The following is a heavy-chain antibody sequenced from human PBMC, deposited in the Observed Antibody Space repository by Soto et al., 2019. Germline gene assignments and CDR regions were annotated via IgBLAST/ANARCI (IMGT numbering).Heavy chain of an antibody. D-gene: IGHD1-1*01. V-gene: IGHV3-9*01. J-gene: IGHJ3*02. CDR3: AKDLWGDGTSRNAFAK. CDR1: GFSFPKYD. Sequence: EVQLVEYGGGVVQTGRSLRLSCAASGFSFPKYDMHWVRQAPGKGLAWVSGISWKGDRLGYADSVKGRFTISRDNANNSLYLQMNSLRPEDTALYYCAKDLWGDGTSRNAFAKWGRGTTVVVSS. CDR2: ISWKGDRL.